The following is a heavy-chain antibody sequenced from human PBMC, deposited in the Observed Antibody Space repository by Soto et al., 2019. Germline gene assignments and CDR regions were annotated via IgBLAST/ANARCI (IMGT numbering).Heavy chain of an antibody. J-gene: IGHJ4*02. Sequence: QVQLVESGGGLVMTRGSLRLSCADSGFTFSDYYMSWVRQAPGKGLAWISYLIGSGTNIYYADSVKGRFTISRDNAKNSVYLQLDSLRAEDTATNFCAKMLSPGWYDPVFHWGQGTMVSVSS. CDR1: GFTFSDYY. D-gene: IGHD6-19*01. CDR3: AKMLSPGWYDPVFH. V-gene: IGHV3-11*01. CDR2: LIGSGTNI.